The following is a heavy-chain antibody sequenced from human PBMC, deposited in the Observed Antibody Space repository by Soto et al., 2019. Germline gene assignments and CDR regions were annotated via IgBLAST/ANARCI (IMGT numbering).Heavy chain of an antibody. Sequence: QVQVVQSGAEVKKPGASVRISCKTSGYTFSNFPIHWVRQAPGLGLEWMGWINAGTGDTKYSQKFQDRVSITRDTSASTAYMELSSLRSEDTAVYFCARRNHCTSGFYENYYHYYALDVWGKGTTVTVSS. D-gene: IGHD2-8*01. V-gene: IGHV1-3*01. CDR1: GYTFSNFP. CDR2: INAGTGDT. J-gene: IGHJ6*04. CDR3: ARRNHCTSGFYENYYHYYALDV.